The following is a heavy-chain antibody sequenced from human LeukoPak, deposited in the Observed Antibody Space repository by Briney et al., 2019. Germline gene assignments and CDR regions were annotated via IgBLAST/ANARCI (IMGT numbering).Heavy chain of an antibody. CDR3: ARVQTPYYGGDEIAY. CDR2: ISYDGSNK. D-gene: IGHD2-21*01. J-gene: IGHJ4*02. V-gene: IGHV3-30*04. CDR1: GFTFSSYA. Sequence: GGSLRLSCAASGFTFSSYAMHWVRQAPGKGLEWVAVISYDGSNKYYADSVKGRFTISRDNAKNSLYLQLNSLRVEDTAMYYCARVQTPYYGGDEIAYWGQGTLVTVSS.